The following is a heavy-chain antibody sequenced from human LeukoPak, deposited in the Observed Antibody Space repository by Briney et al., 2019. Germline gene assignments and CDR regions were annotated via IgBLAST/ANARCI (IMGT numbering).Heavy chain of an antibody. CDR3: VRDGGHYYDSSGYYYPFNY. Sequence: GASVKVSCKASGYTFTGYYMHWVRQAPGQGLEWMGWINPNSGGTNYAQKFQGRVTMTRDTSFSTAYMELSRLRSDDTAVYYCVRDGGHYYDSSGYYYPFNYWGQGTLVTVSS. CDR2: INPNSGGT. D-gene: IGHD3-22*01. J-gene: IGHJ4*02. V-gene: IGHV1-2*02. CDR1: GYTFTGYY.